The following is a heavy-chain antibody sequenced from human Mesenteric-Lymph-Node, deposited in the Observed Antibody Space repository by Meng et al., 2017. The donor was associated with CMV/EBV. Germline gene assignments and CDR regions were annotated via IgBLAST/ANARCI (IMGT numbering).Heavy chain of an antibody. Sequence: GGSLRLSCATSGFTFSNYAMNWVRQAPGKGLEWVSVIHSGGSSAYYADSVKGRFTISRDDSKNTLYLQMNSLRAEDTAVYYCAKGGYSDYGYYYYGMDVWGQGTTVTVSS. J-gene: IGHJ6*02. V-gene: IGHV3-23*03. CDR2: IHSGGSSA. D-gene: IGHD4-11*01. CDR3: AKGGYSDYGYYYYGMDV. CDR1: GFTFSNYA.